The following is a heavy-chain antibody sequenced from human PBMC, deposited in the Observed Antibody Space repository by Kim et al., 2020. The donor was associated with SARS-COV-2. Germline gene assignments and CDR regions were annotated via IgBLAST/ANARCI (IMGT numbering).Heavy chain of an antibody. CDR1: GGSFSGYY. J-gene: IGHJ4*02. D-gene: IGHD3-10*01. CDR3: ARGPGGRFDY. CDR2: INHSGST. V-gene: IGHV4-34*01. Sequence: SETLSLTCAVYGGSFSGYYWSWIRQPPGKGLEWIGEINHSGSTNYNPSLKSRVTISVDTSKNQFSLKLSSVTAADTAVYYCARGPGGRFDYWGQGTLVTV.